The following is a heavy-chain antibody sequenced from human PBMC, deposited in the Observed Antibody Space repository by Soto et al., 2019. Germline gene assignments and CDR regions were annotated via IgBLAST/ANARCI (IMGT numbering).Heavy chain of an antibody. CDR3: ARSYAPGSFFDY. Sequence: QVQLVQSGAEVKNPGASVRVSCKASGYAFTNYAMHWVRQAPGQRLEWMGWINVGNGNIKYSQKFQGRVTITRDTSASTAYIEVSSLTSEDTAVYYCARSYAPGSFFDYWVQGTLVTVSS. V-gene: IGHV1-3*01. CDR1: GYAFTNYA. CDR2: INVGNGNI. J-gene: IGHJ4*02. D-gene: IGHD3-10*01.